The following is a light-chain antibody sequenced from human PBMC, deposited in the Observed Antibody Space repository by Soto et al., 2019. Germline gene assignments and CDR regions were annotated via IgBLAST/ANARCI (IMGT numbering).Light chain of an antibody. CDR2: TAS. V-gene: IGKV1-5*03. CDR1: QSISSW. CDR3: QQYKSYPLT. J-gene: IGKJ4*01. Sequence: DIQMTQSPSTLSASVGDRVTITCRASQSISSWLAWYQQKPGKAPKLLIYTASSLESGVPSRFSGSGSGTEFSLTISSLQPDDFATYYCQQYKSYPLTFGGGTKVEIK.